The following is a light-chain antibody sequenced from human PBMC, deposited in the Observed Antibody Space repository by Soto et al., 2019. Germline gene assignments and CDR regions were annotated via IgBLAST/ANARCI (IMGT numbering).Light chain of an antibody. CDR1: QRVLYSSNNKNY. CDR3: QQYYSTPRWT. V-gene: IGKV4-1*01. CDR2: WAS. J-gene: IGKJ1*01. Sequence: DIVMTPSPDSLAVSLGERATINCKSSQRVLYSSNNKNYLAWYQQKPGQPPKLLIYWASTRESGVPDRFSGSGSGTDFTLTISSLQAEDVAVYYCQQYYSTPRWTFGQGTKVDIK.